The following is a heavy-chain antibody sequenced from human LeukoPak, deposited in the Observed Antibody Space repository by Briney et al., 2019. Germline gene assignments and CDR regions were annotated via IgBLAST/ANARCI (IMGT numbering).Heavy chain of an antibody. J-gene: IGHJ4*02. CDR2: IYSGGTT. CDR3: ARDPSGITMIVVDYYFDY. D-gene: IGHD3-22*01. Sequence: PGGSLRLSCAASGFTFSSYAMSWVRQAPGKGLGWVSFIYSGGTTYYADSVKGRFTISRDNSKNTLYLQMNSLRAEDTAVYYCARDPSGITMIVVDYYFDYWGQGTLVTVSS. V-gene: IGHV3-66*01. CDR1: GFTFSSYA.